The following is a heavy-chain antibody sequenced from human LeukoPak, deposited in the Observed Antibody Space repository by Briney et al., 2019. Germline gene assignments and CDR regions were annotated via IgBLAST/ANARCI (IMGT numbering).Heavy chain of an antibody. J-gene: IGHJ4*02. V-gene: IGHV4-59*01. D-gene: IGHD1-26*01. CDR1: GGPMSNYY. CDR3: ARDRRGSYADY. Sequence: PSETLSLTCTVSGGPMSNYYWGWIRQPPGKGLEWIGYIYYSGSTSYNPSLEGRVTISVDTSNNQFSLMLSSVTAADTAVYYCARDRRGSYADYWGQGTLVTVSS. CDR2: IYYSGST.